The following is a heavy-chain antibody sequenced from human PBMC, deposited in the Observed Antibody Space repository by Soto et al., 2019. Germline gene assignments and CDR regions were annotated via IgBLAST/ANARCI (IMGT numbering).Heavy chain of an antibody. Sequence: ASVKVSCKASVYTFTSYYMHWVRQAPGQGLEWMGIINPSGGSTSYAQKFQGRVTMTRDTSTSTVYMELSSLRSEDTAVYYCARPEKYYYDSSGYGYWGQGTLVTVSS. D-gene: IGHD3-22*01. CDR1: VYTFTSYY. CDR3: ARPEKYYYDSSGYGY. CDR2: INPSGGST. V-gene: IGHV1-46*03. J-gene: IGHJ4*02.